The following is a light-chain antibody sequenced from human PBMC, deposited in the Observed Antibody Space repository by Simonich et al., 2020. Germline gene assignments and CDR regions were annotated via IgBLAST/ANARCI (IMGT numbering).Light chain of an antibody. CDR3: QSYDSSNRV. CDR1: SGIIARNY. V-gene: IGLV6-57*03. J-gene: IGLJ3*02. CDR2: EEN. Sequence: NFMLTQPHSESESPGKTVTISCTRSSGIIARNYVQWYQQRQGSAPTTVIYEENQRPPGVTDRFSGSINSASNPASLTISGLKTEDEADYYCQSYDSSNRVFGGGTKLTVL.